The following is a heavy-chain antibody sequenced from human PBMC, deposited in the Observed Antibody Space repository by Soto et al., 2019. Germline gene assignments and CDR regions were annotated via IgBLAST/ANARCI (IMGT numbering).Heavy chain of an antibody. J-gene: IGHJ3*02. CDR3: AVSTMVRGHYACES. Sequence: SETLSLTCPVPGGSIRGRYWIWSLQSPGKGLEWIGYIFYSGSTNYNPSLKSRVTLSADTSKNQFSLRLSSVTAADTAVYYCAVSTMVRGHYACESWGQGTMV. CDR2: IFYSGST. CDR1: GGSIRGRY. V-gene: IGHV4-59*11. D-gene: IGHD3-10*01.